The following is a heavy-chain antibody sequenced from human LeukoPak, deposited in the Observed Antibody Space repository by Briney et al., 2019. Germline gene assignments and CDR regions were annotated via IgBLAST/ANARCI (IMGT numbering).Heavy chain of an antibody. Sequence: GGSLRLSCAASGFTFSSYSMNWVRQAPGKGLEWVSYKSSSSSTIYCADSVKGRFTISSDHAKNSLYLQMDSLRAEDTAVYDCARGVGEATVRRAAFDIWGQGTMVTASS. CDR1: GFTFSSYS. CDR3: ARGVGEATVRRAAFDI. V-gene: IGHV3-48*01. CDR2: KSSSSSTI. J-gene: IGHJ3*02. D-gene: IGHD4-17*01.